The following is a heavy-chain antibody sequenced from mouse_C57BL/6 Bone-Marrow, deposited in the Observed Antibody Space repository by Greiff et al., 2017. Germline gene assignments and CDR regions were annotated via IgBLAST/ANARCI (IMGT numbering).Heavy chain of an antibody. Sequence: QVQLQQSGAELVRPGASVKLSCKASGYTFTDYYINWVKQRPGQGLEWIARIYPGSGNTYYNEKFKGKATLTAEKSSSTAYMQLRSLTSEVSAVYFCARYGNYFDYWGQGTTLTVSS. CDR2: IYPGSGNT. CDR1: GYTFTDYY. CDR3: ARYGNYFDY. V-gene: IGHV1-76*01. D-gene: IGHD2-1*01. J-gene: IGHJ2*01.